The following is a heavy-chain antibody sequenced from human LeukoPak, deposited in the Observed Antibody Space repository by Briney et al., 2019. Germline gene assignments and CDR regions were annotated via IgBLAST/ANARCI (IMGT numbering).Heavy chain of an antibody. CDR2: ISSSGSTI. CDR3: SRGRYSGG. CDR1: GFTFSSYE. D-gene: IGHD6-19*01. Sequence: PAGSLRLSCAASGFTFSSYELNWVRQAPGKGLEWVSYISSSGSTIYYADSVKDRFTVSRDNAKNSLFLQMTSLRAEDTAVYYCSRGRYSGGWGQGTLVTVSS. J-gene: IGHJ4*02. V-gene: IGHV3-48*03.